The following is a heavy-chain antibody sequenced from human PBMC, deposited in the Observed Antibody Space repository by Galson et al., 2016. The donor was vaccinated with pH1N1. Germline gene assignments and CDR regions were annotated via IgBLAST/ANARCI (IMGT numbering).Heavy chain of an antibody. D-gene: IGHD3-10*01. CDR1: GFSISNTNYY. CDR2: IYYTGNT. CDR3: ARLWYGEYIDY. Sequence: ETLSLTCDVSGFSISNTNYYWGWIRQPPGKGLEWIANIYYTGNTYYDASLQSRVTISVDTSKNQFSLKVKSVIAADTAVYYCARLWYGEYIDYWGQGTRVSVSS. J-gene: IGHJ4*02. V-gene: IGHV4-39*01.